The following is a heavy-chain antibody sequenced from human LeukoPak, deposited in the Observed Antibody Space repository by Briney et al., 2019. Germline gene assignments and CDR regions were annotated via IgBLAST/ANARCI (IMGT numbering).Heavy chain of an antibody. J-gene: IGHJ4*02. CDR3: ARLRSSSWYDY. V-gene: IGHV4-39*01. Sequence: PSETLSLTCTVSGGSISSSSNYWGWIRQPPGKGLEWIGSIYYSGSTYYNPSLKSRVTISVDTSKNQFSLKLSSVTAADTAVYYCARLRSSSWYDYWGQGTLVTVSS. D-gene: IGHD6-13*01. CDR2: IYYSGST. CDR1: GGSISSSSNY.